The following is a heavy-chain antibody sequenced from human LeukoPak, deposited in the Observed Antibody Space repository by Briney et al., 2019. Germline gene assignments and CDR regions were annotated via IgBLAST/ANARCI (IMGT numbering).Heavy chain of an antibody. Sequence: SETLSLTCTVSGDSISTYYWSWIRQPAGKGLEWTGRIYTSGSTNYNPSLKSRVTISLDRSKNQFSLKLRSVTTADTAVYYCARSTRSSALRTWGQGTLVTVSS. V-gene: IGHV4-4*07. J-gene: IGHJ1*01. CDR1: GDSISTYY. D-gene: IGHD3-10*01. CDR3: ARSTRSSALRT. CDR2: IYTSGST.